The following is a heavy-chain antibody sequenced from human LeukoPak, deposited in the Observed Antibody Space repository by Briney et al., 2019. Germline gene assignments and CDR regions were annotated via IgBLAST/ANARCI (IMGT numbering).Heavy chain of an antibody. CDR2: IYYSGST. CDR1: GGSISSYY. J-gene: IGHJ4*02. CDR3: ARVDSGDFQFDY. Sequence: SETLSLTCAVSGGSISSYYWSWIRQPPGKGLEWIGYIYYSGSTNYNPSLKSRVTISVDTSKNQFSLKLSSVTAADTAVYYCARVDSGDFQFDYWGQGTLVTVSS. V-gene: IGHV4-59*01. D-gene: IGHD1-26*01.